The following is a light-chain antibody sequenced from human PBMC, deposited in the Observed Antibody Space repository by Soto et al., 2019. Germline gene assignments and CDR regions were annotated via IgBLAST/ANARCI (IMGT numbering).Light chain of an antibody. CDR1: SRDVGGYNY. CDR2: DVT. CDR3: ASYTSSSTLV. V-gene: IGLV2-14*03. J-gene: IGLJ3*02. Sequence: QSALTQPASVSGSPGQSITISCTGTSRDVGGYNYVSWYQYHPGKAPKLMIFDVTNRPSGVSDRFSGSKSGNTASLTISGLRAEDEADYYCASYTSSSTLVFGGGTKLTVL.